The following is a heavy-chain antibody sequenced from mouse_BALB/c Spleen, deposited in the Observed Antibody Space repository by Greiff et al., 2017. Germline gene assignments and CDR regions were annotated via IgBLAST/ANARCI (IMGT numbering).Heavy chain of an antibody. CDR2: INPYNDGT. J-gene: IGHJ1*01. CDR3: ARSPYYYGSSLYWYFDV. D-gene: IGHD1-1*01. V-gene: IGHV1-14*01. Sequence: VQLQQSGPELVKPGASVKMSCKASGYTFTSYVMHWVKQKPGQGLEWIGYINPYNDGTKYNEKFKGKATLTSDKSSSTAYMELSSLTSEDSAVYYCARSPYYYGSSLYWYFDVWGAGTTVTVSS. CDR1: GYTFTSYV.